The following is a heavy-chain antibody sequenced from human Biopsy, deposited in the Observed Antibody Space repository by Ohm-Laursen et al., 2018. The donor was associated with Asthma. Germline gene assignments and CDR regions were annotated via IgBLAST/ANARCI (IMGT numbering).Heavy chain of an antibody. V-gene: IGHV1-18*01. CDR2: ISVYNGNT. Sequence: ASVKVSCNTSGYTFNSAGITWVRQAPGQGLEWMGWISVYNGNTKVAQKLQDRVTMITGTSTSTAYMELRSLRSDNTAVYFCARAVDYSHYYGIDVWGQGTTVTVS. D-gene: IGHD3-10*01. CDR1: GYTFNSAG. J-gene: IGHJ6*02. CDR3: ARAVDYSHYYGIDV.